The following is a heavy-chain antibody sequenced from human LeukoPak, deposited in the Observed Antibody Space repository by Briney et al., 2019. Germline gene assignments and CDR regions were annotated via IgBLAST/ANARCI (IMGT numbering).Heavy chain of an antibody. D-gene: IGHD3-9*01. CDR2: IRYDGSTK. J-gene: IGHJ4*02. Sequence: PGGSLRRSCAGSGFTFSSFGMHRVRQAPGKGLEWVAFIRYDGSTKHYADSVKGRFTFSRDNSKNTLYLQMNSLRGEDTGVYYCAEDRGSRNDILTGRPRASMDFDYWGQGTLVTISS. CDR3: AEDRGSRNDILTGRPRASMDFDY. V-gene: IGHV3-30*02. CDR1: GFTFSSFG.